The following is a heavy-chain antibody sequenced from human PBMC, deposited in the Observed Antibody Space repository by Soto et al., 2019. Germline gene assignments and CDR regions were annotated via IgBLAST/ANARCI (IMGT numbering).Heavy chain of an antibody. CDR3: ARPSYYYDSSGYYAYYYGMDV. D-gene: IGHD3-22*01. CDR2: IIPIFGTA. J-gene: IGHJ6*02. V-gene: IGHV1-69*13. CDR1: GGTFSSYA. Sequence: ASVKVSCKASGGTFSSYAISWVRQAPGQRLEWMGGIIPIFGTANYAQKFQGRVTITADESTSTAYMELSSLRSEDTAVYYCARPSYYYDSSGYYAYYYGMDVWGQGTTVTVSS.